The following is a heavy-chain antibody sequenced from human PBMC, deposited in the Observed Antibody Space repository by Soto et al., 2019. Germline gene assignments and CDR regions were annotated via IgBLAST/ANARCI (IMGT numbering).Heavy chain of an antibody. CDR2: MEPSTGRT. CDR3: ARGVSAGVDY. Sequence: QGQLVQSGAEVREPGASVKVSCKASGYSFTSLDINWVRQTAGQGLEWMGWMEPSTGRTGYAQKFQGRVTMTRDTSINPAYMEQTTLTSDDTAFYYCARGVSAGVDYWGQGTLVTISS. D-gene: IGHD1-26*01. V-gene: IGHV1-8*01. J-gene: IGHJ4*02. CDR1: GYSFTSLD.